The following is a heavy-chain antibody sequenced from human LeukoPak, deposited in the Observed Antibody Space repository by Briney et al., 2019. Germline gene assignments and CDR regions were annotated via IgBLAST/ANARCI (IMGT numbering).Heavy chain of an antibody. V-gene: IGHV3-23*01. D-gene: IGHD3-10*01. Sequence: HGGSLRLSCAASGFTFSSYAMTWVRQAPGEGLEWVSGISGSGGSTYYADSVKGRFTISRDNSKNTLYLQMNSLRAEDTAVYYCAKVGGSGSYYRLYFDYWGQGTLVTVSS. CDR2: ISGSGGST. J-gene: IGHJ4*02. CDR3: AKVGGSGSYYRLYFDY. CDR1: GFTFSSYA.